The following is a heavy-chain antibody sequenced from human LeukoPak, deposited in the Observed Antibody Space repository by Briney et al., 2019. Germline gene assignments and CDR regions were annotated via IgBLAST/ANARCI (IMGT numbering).Heavy chain of an antibody. D-gene: IGHD3-22*01. CDR2: ITWSGGII. V-gene: IGHV3-9*01. CDR3: ARDLTPSADSSGIDS. CDR1: GFTFDDYA. Sequence: GGSLRLSCATSGFTFDDYAMHWVRQPPGKGLEWVSSITWSGGIIDYADSVKGRFTTSRDNAENSLFLQMDSLRVEDTAFYYSARDLTPSADSSGIDSWGQGTLVPVSS. J-gene: IGHJ4*02.